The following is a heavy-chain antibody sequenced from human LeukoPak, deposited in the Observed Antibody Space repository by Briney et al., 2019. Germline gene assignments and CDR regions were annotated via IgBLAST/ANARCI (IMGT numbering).Heavy chain of an antibody. CDR3: ARDVAVAGSFDY. CDR1: GGTFSSYT. V-gene: IGHV1-69*04. CDR2: IIPILGIA. J-gene: IGHJ4*02. D-gene: IGHD6-19*01. Sequence: SVKVSCTASGGTFSSYTISWVRQAPGQGLEWMGRIIPILGIANYAQKFQGRVTITADKSTSTAYMELSSPRSEDTAVYYCARDVAVAGSFDYWGQGTLVTVSS.